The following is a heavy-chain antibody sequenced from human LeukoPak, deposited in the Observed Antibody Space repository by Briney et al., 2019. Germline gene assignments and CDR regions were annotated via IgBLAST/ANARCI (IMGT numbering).Heavy chain of an antibody. CDR2: ISGGSTST. V-gene: IGHV3-21*01. CDR3: ARNTPSLSTNGMDV. J-gene: IGHJ6*02. D-gene: IGHD3-3*02. Sequence: GGSLRLSCAVSGFTFSRHSMNWVRQAPGKGLEWVSVISGGSTSTFYADSVKGRFTISRDNAKNSLYLQMDSLRAEDTAVYYCARNTPSLSTNGMDVWGQGTTVTVSS. CDR1: GFTFSRHS.